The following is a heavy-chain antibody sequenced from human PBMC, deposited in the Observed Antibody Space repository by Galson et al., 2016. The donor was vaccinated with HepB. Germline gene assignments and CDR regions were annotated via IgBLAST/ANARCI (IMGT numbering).Heavy chain of an antibody. CDR2: IGGSGSDT. J-gene: IGHJ6*04. Sequence: SLRLSCAASGFTFSKYMMNWVRQAPGKGLEWVSAIGGSGSDTYYPDSVKGRFTISRDNSKNTLYLQMNSLRAEDTALYYCVQGSTAPAVWGKGTPVTVST. CDR3: VQGSTAPAV. CDR1: GFTFSKYM. V-gene: IGHV3-23*01. D-gene: IGHD2-2*01.